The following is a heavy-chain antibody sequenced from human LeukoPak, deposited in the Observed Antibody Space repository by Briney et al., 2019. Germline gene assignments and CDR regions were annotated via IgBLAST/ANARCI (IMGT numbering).Heavy chain of an antibody. V-gene: IGHV3-66*01. J-gene: IGHJ6*02. CDR1: GFTFSSYA. CDR2: IYSGGST. CDR3: ASGIVGAAIYYYYGMDV. D-gene: IGHD1-26*01. Sequence: GGSLRLSCAASGFTFSSYAMSWVRQAPGKGLEWVSVIYSGGSTYYADSVKGRFTISRDNSKNTLYLQMNSLRAEDTAVYYCASGIVGAAIYYYYGMDVWGQGTTVTVSS.